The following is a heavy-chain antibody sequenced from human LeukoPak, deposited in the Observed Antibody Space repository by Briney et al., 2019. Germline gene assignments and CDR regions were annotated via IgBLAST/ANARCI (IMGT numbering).Heavy chain of an antibody. CDR1: GYTFTSYD. D-gene: IGHD1-26*01. V-gene: IGHV1-8*03. CDR3: ARAQGAGYYFDY. Sequence: GASVKVSCKASGYTFTSYDINWVRQATGQGLEWMGWMNPNNGNKAYAQKFQGRVTITRNTSISTAYMELNSLRAEDTAVYYCARAQGAGYYFDYWGQGTLVTVSS. CDR2: MNPNNGNK. J-gene: IGHJ4*02.